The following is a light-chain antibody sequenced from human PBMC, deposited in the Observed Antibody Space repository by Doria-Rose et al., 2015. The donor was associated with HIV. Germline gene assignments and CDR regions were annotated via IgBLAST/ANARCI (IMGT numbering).Light chain of an antibody. J-gene: IGKJ3*01. CDR1: QSLVNSDGKTY. Sequence: TQSPLALSVTPGQPASISCRSSQSLVNSDGKTYLYWYLQKPGQSPQLMIYEVSNRFSGVPDRFNGSGSGTDFTLKISRVEPEDFGVYYCMQTILLPFTFGPGTTVDIK. V-gene: IGKV2D-29*02. CDR2: EVS. CDR3: MQTILLPFT.